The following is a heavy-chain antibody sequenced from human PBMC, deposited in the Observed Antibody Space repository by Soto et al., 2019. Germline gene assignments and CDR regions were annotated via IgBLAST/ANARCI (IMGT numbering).Heavy chain of an antibody. D-gene: IGHD3-10*01. CDR1: GFTFSSYA. Sequence: QPGGSLRLSCAASGFTFSSYAMSWVRQAPGKGLEWVSTITGSAGGTYYADSMKGRFTISRDNSKSTLYLQMYSLRVEDTAVYYCARESGHWGQGTLVTVSS. CDR3: ARESGH. CDR2: ITGSAGGT. V-gene: IGHV3-23*01. J-gene: IGHJ4*02.